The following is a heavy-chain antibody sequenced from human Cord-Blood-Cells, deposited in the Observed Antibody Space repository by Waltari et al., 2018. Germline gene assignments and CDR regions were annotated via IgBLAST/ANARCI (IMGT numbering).Heavy chain of an antibody. J-gene: IGHJ4*02. CDR3: ARDKYSSSWFDY. CDR1: GFTFSSYS. CDR2: ISSSSSYI. D-gene: IGHD6-13*01. Sequence: EVQLVESGGGLVKPGGSLRLSCAASGFTFSSYSMNWVRQAPGKGLEWVSSISSSSSYIYYADSVKGRFTISRDNAKNSQYLQMNSLRAEDTAVYYCARDKYSSSWFDYWGQGTLVTVSS. V-gene: IGHV3-21*01.